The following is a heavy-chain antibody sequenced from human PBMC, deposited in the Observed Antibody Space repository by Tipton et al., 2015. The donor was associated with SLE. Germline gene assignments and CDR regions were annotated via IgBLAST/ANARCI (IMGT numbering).Heavy chain of an antibody. V-gene: IGHV4-39*07. CDR2: IYYSGST. Sequence: TLSLTCTVSGGSISSSSYYWGWIRQPPGKGLEWIGSIYYSGSTYYNPSLKSRVTISVDTSKNRFSLKLSSVTAADTAVYYCARISPTEVNAFDIWGQGTMVTVSS. J-gene: IGHJ3*02. CDR1: GGSISSSSYY. D-gene: IGHD4-23*01. CDR3: ARISPTEVNAFDI.